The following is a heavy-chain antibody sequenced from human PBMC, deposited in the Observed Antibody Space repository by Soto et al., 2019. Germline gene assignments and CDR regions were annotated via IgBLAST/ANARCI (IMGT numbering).Heavy chain of an antibody. V-gene: IGHV1-18*04. Sequence: VASVKVSCKASGYTFASYGTSWVRQAPGQGLEWMGWISAYNGNRHVAQKFQGRITMTTDTSTSTAYMELRSLRSDDTAVYYCARGLVGAPNFDYWGQGTLVTVSS. CDR2: ISAYNGNR. D-gene: IGHD1-26*01. J-gene: IGHJ4*02. CDR3: ARGLVGAPNFDY. CDR1: GYTFASYG.